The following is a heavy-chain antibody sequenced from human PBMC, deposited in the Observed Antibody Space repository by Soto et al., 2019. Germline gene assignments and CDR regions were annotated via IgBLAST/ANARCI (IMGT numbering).Heavy chain of an antibody. CDR3: ARDIVFGGTYGMDV. D-gene: IGHD3-16*01. V-gene: IGHV1-69*12. Sequence: QVQLVQSGAEVKKPGSSVKVSCKASGGTFSRYAISWVRQAPGQGLVWMGGIIAIFGTANYAQKFQGRVTITADESTSTAYMELSSLTSEDTAVYYCARDIVFGGTYGMDVWGQGTTVTVSS. CDR1: GGTFSRYA. CDR2: IIAIFGTA. J-gene: IGHJ6*02.